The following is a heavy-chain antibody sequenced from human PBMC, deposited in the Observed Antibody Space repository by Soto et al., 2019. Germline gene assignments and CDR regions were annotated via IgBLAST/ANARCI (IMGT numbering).Heavy chain of an antibody. CDR3: TSKFGQLLADAFDI. V-gene: IGHV4-4*02. D-gene: IGHD3-10*01. Sequence: QVQLQESGPGLVKPSGTLSLTCAVSGDSISRSYWWSWVRQLPGKGLECIGEIYHSGSTIYNPSLQSRVTLSVDKSKNEFSLKMSSVTDADTAVYYCTSKFGQLLADAFDIWGQGTMVTVSS. CDR2: IYHSGST. J-gene: IGHJ3*02. CDR1: GDSISRSYW.